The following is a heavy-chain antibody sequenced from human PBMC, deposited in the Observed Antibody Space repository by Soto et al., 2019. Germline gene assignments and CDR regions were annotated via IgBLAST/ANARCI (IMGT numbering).Heavy chain of an antibody. D-gene: IGHD6-19*01. CDR1: GFTFSSNE. CDR2: ISSSGTSI. J-gene: IGHJ4*02. V-gene: IGHV3-48*03. CDR3: ATHSGLYAH. Sequence: PGGSLRLSCATSGFTFSSNEMDWVRQAPGKGLEWVSYISSSGTSIYYADSVKGRFTISRDNAKNSLYLHMNSLRAEDTAVYYCATHSGLYAHWGQGTLVTVSS.